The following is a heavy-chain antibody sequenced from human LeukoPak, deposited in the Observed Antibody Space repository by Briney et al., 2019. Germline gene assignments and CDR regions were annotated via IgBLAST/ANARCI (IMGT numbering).Heavy chain of an antibody. D-gene: IGHD1-14*01. CDR2: IAGGGSST. CDR3: AKPDRTR. J-gene: IGHJ4*02. Sequence: GGSLRLSCAASGFTVSFYAMSWVRQAPGKGLEWVSVIAGGGSSTYYADSVKSRFTISRDNSKNTLHLQMNSLRVEDTAVYYCAKPDRTRWGQGTLVTVSS. CDR1: GFTVSFYA. V-gene: IGHV3-23*01.